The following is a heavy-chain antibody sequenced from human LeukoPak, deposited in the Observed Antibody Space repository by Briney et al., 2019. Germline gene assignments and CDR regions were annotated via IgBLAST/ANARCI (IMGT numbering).Heavy chain of an antibody. D-gene: IGHD3-3*01. J-gene: IGHJ3*02. CDR1: GFTFSSYS. Sequence: QPGGSLRLSCAASGFTFSSYSMNWVRQAPGKGLEWVSYISSNSSTIYYADSVKGRFTISRDNAKNSLYLQMNSLRAEDTAVYYCARRSAGYDAFDIWGQGTMVTVSS. CDR3: ARRSAGYDAFDI. V-gene: IGHV3-48*04. CDR2: ISSNSSTI.